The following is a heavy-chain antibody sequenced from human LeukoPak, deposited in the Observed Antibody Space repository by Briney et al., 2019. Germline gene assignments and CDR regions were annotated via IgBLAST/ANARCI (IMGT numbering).Heavy chain of an antibody. CDR1: GFTFSSYW. V-gene: IGHV3-7*01. D-gene: IGHD3-16*02. Sequence: PGGSLRLSCAASGFTFSSYWMSWVRQAPGKGLEWVANIKQDGSEKYYVDSVKGRFTISRDNAKNSLYLQMNSLRAEDTAVYYCAGADYDYVWGSYRQYYFDYWGQGTLVTVSS. J-gene: IGHJ4*02. CDR3: AGADYDYVWGSYRQYYFDY. CDR2: IKQDGSEK.